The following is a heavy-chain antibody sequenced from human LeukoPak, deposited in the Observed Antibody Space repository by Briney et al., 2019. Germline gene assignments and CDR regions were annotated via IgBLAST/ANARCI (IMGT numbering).Heavy chain of an antibody. CDR3: ARGPPNWGYDY. Sequence: ASVKVSCKASGYTFTSYVFNWVRQATGQRPEWMGWMSPNSGDTGYAQKFQDRVTMTRNTSISTAYMELSSLRSDDTAVYYCARGPPNWGYDYWGPGTLVTVSS. V-gene: IGHV1-8*01. J-gene: IGHJ4*02. CDR1: GYTFTSYV. CDR2: MSPNSGDT. D-gene: IGHD7-27*01.